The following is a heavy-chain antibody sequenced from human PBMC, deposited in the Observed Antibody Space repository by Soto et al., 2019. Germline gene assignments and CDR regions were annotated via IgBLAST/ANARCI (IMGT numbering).Heavy chain of an antibody. CDR3: ARSEERDDARHYFDY. D-gene: IGHD3-16*01. J-gene: IGHJ4*02. Sequence: SETLSLTCAVYGGSFSGYYWSWIRQPPGKGLEWIGEINHSGSTNYNPSLKSRVTISVDTSKNQFSLKLSSVTAADTAVYYCARSEERDDARHYFDYWGQGTLVTVSS. CDR2: INHSGST. V-gene: IGHV4-34*01. CDR1: GGSFSGYY.